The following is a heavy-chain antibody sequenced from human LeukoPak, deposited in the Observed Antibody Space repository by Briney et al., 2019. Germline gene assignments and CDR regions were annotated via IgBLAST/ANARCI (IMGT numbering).Heavy chain of an antibody. J-gene: IGHJ5*02. Sequence: GESPRISCQASGYSFNTFWIGWVRQMPGQGLEWMGAIYPADSETRYSPSFQGQVTISADKSIKTTYLQWRSLKASDTGIYYCARVADVVNWFAPWGQGTLVTVSS. CDR2: IYPADSET. CDR1: GYSFNTFW. CDR3: ARVADVVNWFAP. V-gene: IGHV5-51*01. D-gene: IGHD3-10*02.